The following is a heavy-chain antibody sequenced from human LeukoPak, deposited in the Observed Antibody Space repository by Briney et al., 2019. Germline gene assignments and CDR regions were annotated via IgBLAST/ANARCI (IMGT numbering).Heavy chain of an antibody. CDR3: ARGFRGWYAEGFDY. D-gene: IGHD6-19*01. Sequence: GGSLRLSCAASGFSFSSYWMSWVRQAPGKGLEWVANIKQDGSEKYYVDSVKGRFSTSRDNAKNSLYLQMHSLRAEDTAVYYCARGFRGWYAEGFDYWGQGTLVTVSS. V-gene: IGHV3-7*01. CDR2: IKQDGSEK. CDR1: GFSFSSYW. J-gene: IGHJ4*02.